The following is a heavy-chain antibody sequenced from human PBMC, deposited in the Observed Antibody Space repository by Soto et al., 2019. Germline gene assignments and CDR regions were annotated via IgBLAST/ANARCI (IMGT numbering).Heavy chain of an antibody. CDR1: GGTFSSYT. Sequence: SVKVSCKASGGTFSSYTISWVRQAPGQGLEWLGRIIPILGIANYAQKFQGRVTITADKSTSTAYMELSSLRSEDTAVYYCARGLRYFDWPLGYYYYGMDVWGQGTTVTVSS. D-gene: IGHD3-9*01. CDR3: ARGLRYFDWPLGYYYYGMDV. CDR2: IIPILGIA. V-gene: IGHV1-69*02. J-gene: IGHJ6*02.